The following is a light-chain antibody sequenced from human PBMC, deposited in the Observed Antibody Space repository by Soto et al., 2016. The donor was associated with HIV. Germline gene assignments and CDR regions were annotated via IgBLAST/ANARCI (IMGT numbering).Light chain of an antibody. V-gene: IGLV3-21*03. CDR2: DDS. CDR1: NLGSKS. J-gene: IGLJ3*02. CDR3: QVWGSTSDPWV. Sequence: SSVLTQPPSVSVAPGKTARITCGGDNLGSKSVHWYQQKPGQAPVLVVYDDSDRPSGIPERFSGSNSGNTATLTISRVEAGDEADYYCQVWGSTSDPWVFGGGTKLTVL.